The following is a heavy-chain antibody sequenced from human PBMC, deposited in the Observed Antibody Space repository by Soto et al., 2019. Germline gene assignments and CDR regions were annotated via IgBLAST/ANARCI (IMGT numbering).Heavy chain of an antibody. CDR3: ARRSSWSGDWFDP. V-gene: IGHV3-30-3*01. J-gene: IGHJ5*02. CDR2: ISYDGSNK. CDR1: GFTFSSYA. D-gene: IGHD6-13*01. Sequence: GGSLRLSCAASGFTFSSYAMHWVRQAPGKGLEWVAVISYDGSNKYYADSVKGRFTISRDNSKNTLYLQMNSLGAEDTAVYYCARRSSWSGDWFDPWGQGTLVTVSS.